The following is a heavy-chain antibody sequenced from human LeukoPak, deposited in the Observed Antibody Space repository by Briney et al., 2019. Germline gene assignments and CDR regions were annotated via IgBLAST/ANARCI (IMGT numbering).Heavy chain of an antibody. CDR1: GGTFSSYA. D-gene: IGHD6-19*01. CDR3: ASTVAGTMSYYFDY. V-gene: IGHV1-69*13. J-gene: IGHJ4*02. CDR2: IIPIFGTA. Sequence: SVKVSCKASGGTFSSYAISWVRQAPGQGLEWMGGIIPIFGTANYAQKFQGRVTITADESTSTAYMELSSLRSEDTAVYYCASTVAGTMSYYFDYWGQGTLVTVSS.